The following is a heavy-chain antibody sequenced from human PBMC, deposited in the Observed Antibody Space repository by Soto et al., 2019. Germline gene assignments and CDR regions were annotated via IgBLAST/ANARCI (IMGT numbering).Heavy chain of an antibody. V-gene: IGHV1-69*13. D-gene: IGHD3-3*01. Sequence: SVKVSCKASGGTFSSYAISWVRQAPGQGLEWMGGIIPIFGTANYAQKFQGRVTITADESTSTAYMELSSLRSEDTAVYYCARGAREYDFWSGYYSWDRDAFDIWGQGTMVTVSS. CDR3: ARGAREYDFWSGYYSWDRDAFDI. CDR1: GGTFSSYA. J-gene: IGHJ3*02. CDR2: IIPIFGTA.